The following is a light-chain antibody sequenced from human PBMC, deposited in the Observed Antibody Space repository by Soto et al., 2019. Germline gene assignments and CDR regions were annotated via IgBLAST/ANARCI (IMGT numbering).Light chain of an antibody. CDR2: GAS. V-gene: IGKV3-20*01. CDR1: QSVSSSY. CDR3: QQYDSSPWT. J-gene: IGKJ1*01. Sequence: EIVLTQSPGTLSLSPGERATLSCRDSQSVSSSYLAWYQQKPGQAPRLLIYGASSRATGIPDRFSGSGSGTDFTLTTSSLQTEDFAVYYCQQYDSSPWTFGQGTKVDIK.